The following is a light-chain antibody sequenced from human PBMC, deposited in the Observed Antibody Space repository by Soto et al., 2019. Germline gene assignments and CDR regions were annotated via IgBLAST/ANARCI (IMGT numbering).Light chain of an antibody. CDR1: SSNIGTGYD. CDR3: QSYDKSLSGVV. J-gene: IGLJ7*01. CDR2: GND. V-gene: IGLV1-40*01. Sequence: QSVLTQPPSVSGAPGQRVTISCTGSSSNIGTGYDVHWYQQLPGTAPKLLIYGNDNRPSGVPDRFSGSRSGTSASLAITGLQADDEADYYCQSYDKSLSGVVFGGGTQLTVL.